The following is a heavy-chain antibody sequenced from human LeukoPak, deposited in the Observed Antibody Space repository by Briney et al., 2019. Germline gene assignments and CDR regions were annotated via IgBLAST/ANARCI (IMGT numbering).Heavy chain of an antibody. V-gene: IGHV4-39*01. J-gene: IGHJ1*01. CDR2: IYYNGNT. D-gene: IGHD2-15*01. Sequence: PSETLSLTCSVSGASISGSKIYWGWIRQPPGKGLDWIGSIYYNGNTFHSPSLKTRLTISLDTSKNQFSLKLRSMTAADTAVYYCVGGRAEYFQAWGPGTLLTVSS. CDR1: GASISGSKIY. CDR3: VGGRAEYFQA.